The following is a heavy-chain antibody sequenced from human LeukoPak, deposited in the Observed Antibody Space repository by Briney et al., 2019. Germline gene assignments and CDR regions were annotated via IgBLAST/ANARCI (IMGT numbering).Heavy chain of an antibody. CDR2: ISGSGGST. J-gene: IGHJ4*02. CDR1: GFTFSSYD. D-gene: IGHD6-13*01. CDR3: ARWSIAAAGSFDY. Sequence: GGSLRLSCAASGFTFSSYDMSWVRQAPGKGLEWVSAISGSGGSTHYADSVKGRFTISRDNSKNTLYLQMNSLRAEDTAVYYCARWSIAAAGSFDYWGQGTLVTVSS. V-gene: IGHV3-23*01.